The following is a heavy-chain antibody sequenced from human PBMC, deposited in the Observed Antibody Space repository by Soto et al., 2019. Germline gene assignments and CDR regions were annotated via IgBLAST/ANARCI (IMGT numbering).Heavy chain of an antibody. Sequence: QVQLQESGPGLVKPSETLSLTCTVSGGSISSYYWSWIRQPPGKGLEWIGYIYYSGSTNYNPSLKSRVTISVDTSKNQFSLKLSSVTAADTAVYYCARAYDSSGYYYGYYYYGMDVW. CDR1: GGSISSYY. J-gene: IGHJ6*01. CDR2: IYYSGST. D-gene: IGHD3-22*01. CDR3: ARAYDSSGYYYGYYYYGMDV. V-gene: IGHV4-59*01.